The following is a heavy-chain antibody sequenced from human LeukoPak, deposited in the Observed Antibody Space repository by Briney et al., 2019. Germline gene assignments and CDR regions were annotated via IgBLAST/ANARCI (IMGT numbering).Heavy chain of an antibody. J-gene: IGHJ4*02. CDR1: GFTFSSYW. V-gene: IGHV3-7*01. Sequence: GGSLRLSCAASGFTFSSYWVSWVRQAPGKGLEWVANIKQDGSEKYYVDSVKGRFTISRDNAKNSLYLQMNSLRAEDTAVYYCASCGPHWDSFDYWGQGTLVTVSS. CDR2: IKQDGSEK. D-gene: IGHD2-21*01. CDR3: ASCGPHWDSFDY.